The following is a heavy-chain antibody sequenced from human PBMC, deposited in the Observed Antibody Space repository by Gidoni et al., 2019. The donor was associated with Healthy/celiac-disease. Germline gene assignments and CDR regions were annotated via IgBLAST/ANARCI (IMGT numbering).Heavy chain of an antibody. CDR3: ARAPREGLNNWFDP. V-gene: IGHV3-30-3*01. CDR1: GFTFSSYA. J-gene: IGHJ5*02. D-gene: IGHD1-26*01. CDR2: ISYDGSNK. Sequence: QVQLVESGGGVVQPGRSLRLSCAASGFTFSSYAMHWVRQAPGKGLEWVAVISYDGSNKYYADSVKGRFTISRDNSKNTLYLQMNSLRAEDTAVYYCARAPREGLNNWFDPWGQGTLVTVSS.